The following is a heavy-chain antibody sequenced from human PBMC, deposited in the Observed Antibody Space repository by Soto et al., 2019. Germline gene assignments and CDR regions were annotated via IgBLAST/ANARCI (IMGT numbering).Heavy chain of an antibody. CDR2: TYYRSKWYN. D-gene: IGHD6-19*01. V-gene: IGHV6-1*01. CDR3: ARESLIAVAGTLWFDP. CDR1: GDSVSSNSAA. Sequence: SQTLSLTCAISGDSVSSNSAAWDWIRQSPSRGLECLGRTYYRSKWYNDYAVSVKSRITINPDTTKNQFSLQLNSVTPQDTAVYYCARESLIAVAGTLWFDPWGQGTLVTVSS. J-gene: IGHJ5*02.